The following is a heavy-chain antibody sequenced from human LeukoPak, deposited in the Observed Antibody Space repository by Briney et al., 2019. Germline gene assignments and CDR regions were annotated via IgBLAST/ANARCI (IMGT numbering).Heavy chain of an antibody. V-gene: IGHV4-61*01. CDR3: ASGPDCSGGSCYYYGMDV. CDR2: IYYSGST. D-gene: IGHD2-15*01. Sequence: SETLSLTCTVSGGSVSSGSYYWSWIRQPPGKGLEWIGYIYYSGSTNYNPSLKSRVTISVDTSKNQFSLKLSSVTPADTAVYYCASGPDCSGGSCYYYGMDVWGKGTTVTVSS. J-gene: IGHJ6*04. CDR1: GGSVSSGSYY.